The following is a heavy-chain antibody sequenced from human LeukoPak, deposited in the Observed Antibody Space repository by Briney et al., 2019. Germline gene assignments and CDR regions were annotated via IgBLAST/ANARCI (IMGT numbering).Heavy chain of an antibody. Sequence: GGSLRLSCAASGLTFSSYAMSWVRQAPGKGLEWVSAISGSGGSTYYADSVKGRFTISRDNSKNTLYLQMNSLRAEDTAVYYCAKPAIGYCSGGSCSDYWGQGTLVTVSS. D-gene: IGHD2-15*01. CDR2: ISGSGGST. V-gene: IGHV3-23*01. J-gene: IGHJ4*02. CDR3: AKPAIGYCSGGSCSDY. CDR1: GLTFSSYA.